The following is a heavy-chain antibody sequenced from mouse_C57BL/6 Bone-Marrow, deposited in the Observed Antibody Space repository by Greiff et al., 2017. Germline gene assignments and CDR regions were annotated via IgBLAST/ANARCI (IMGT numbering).Heavy chain of an antibody. Sequence: QVQLQQPGAELVRPGSSVKLSCKASGYTFTSYWMDWVKQRPGQGLEWIGNIYPSDSETHYNQKFKDKATLTVDKSSSTAYMQLSSLTSEYSAVYYCARVYDYDGGYAMDYWGQGTSVTVTS. CDR3: ARVYDYDGGYAMDY. CDR1: GYTFTSYW. D-gene: IGHD2-4*01. J-gene: IGHJ4*01. V-gene: IGHV1-61*01. CDR2: IYPSDSET.